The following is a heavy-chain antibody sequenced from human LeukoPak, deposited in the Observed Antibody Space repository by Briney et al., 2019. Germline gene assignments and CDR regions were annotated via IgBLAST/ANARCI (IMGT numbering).Heavy chain of an antibody. V-gene: IGHV5-51*01. Sequence: GVSLKISCKASGYTFTTYWIGWVRQMPGKGLEWMGIIYPGDSDTTYSPSFQGQVTISADKSINTAYLQWSSLKASDTAIYFCARQYYDSSGYLSYFDYWGQGTLVTVSS. CDR3: ARQYYDSSGYLSYFDY. CDR2: IYPGDSDT. J-gene: IGHJ4*02. D-gene: IGHD3-22*01. CDR1: GYTFTTYW.